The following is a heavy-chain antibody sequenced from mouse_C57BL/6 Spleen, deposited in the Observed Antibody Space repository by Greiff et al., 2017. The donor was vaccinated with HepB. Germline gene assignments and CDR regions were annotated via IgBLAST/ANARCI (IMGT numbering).Heavy chain of an antibody. V-gene: IGHV5-17*01. CDR1: GFTFSDYG. Sequence: EVKLVESGGGLVKPGGSLKLSCAASGFTFSDYGMHWVRQAPEKGLEWVAYISSGSSTIYYADTVKGRFTISRDNAKNTLFLQMTSLRSEDTAMYYCASEGGRYYAMDYWGQGTSVTVSS. CDR2: ISSGSSTI. J-gene: IGHJ4*01. D-gene: IGHD3-3*01. CDR3: ASEGGRYYAMDY.